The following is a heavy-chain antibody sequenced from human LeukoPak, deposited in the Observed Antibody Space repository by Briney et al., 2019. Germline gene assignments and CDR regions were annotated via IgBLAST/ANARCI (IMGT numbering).Heavy chain of an antibody. CDR1: GYTFTSYY. CDR3: ARESTAFDY. V-gene: IGHV1-46*01. J-gene: IGHJ4*02. CDR2: INPTGGST. Sequence: ASVTVSYKASGYTFTSYYMHWVRQAPGQGLEWMGLINPTGGSTSYAQQFQGRISMSRDTSTSTVYMEMSSLTSEDTALYYCARESTAFDYWGQGTLVTVSS.